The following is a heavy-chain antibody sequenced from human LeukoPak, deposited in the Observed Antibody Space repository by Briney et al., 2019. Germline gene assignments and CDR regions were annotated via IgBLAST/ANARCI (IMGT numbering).Heavy chain of an antibody. CDR3: AKGEYSSGWYYFDY. CDR2: ISGSGGST. D-gene: IGHD6-19*01. V-gene: IGHV3-23*01. J-gene: IGHJ4*02. CDR1: GFTFSSYG. Sequence: GGSLRLSCAASGFTFSSYGMQWVRQAPGKGLEWVSAISGSGGSTYYADSVKGRFTISRDNSKNTLYLQMNSLRAEDTAVYYCAKGEYSSGWYYFDYWGQGTLVTVSS.